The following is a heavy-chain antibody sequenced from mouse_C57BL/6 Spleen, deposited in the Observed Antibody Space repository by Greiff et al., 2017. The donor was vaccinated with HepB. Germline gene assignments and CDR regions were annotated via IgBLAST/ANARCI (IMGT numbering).Heavy chain of an antibody. CDR2: IDPADSYT. J-gene: IGHJ1*03. V-gene: IGHV1-69*01. CDR1: GYTFTSYW. CDR3: ARWGIYWYLDV. Sequence: QVQLQQPGAELVMPGASVKLSCKASGYTFTSYWMHWVKQRPGQGLEWIGEIDPADSYTNYNQKFKGKSTLTVDKSSSTAYMQLSSLTSEDSAVYYGARWGIYWYLDVWGKGTTVTVSS.